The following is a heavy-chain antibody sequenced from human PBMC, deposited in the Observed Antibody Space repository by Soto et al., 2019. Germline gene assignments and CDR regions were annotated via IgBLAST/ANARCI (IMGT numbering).Heavy chain of an antibody. V-gene: IGHV1-46*01. CDR2: MNTRDCTT. J-gene: IGHJ4*02. CDR3: ARGGGTLDY. CDR1: GYTXISYS. Sequence: SXKVSFKASGYTXISYSMYWVRQAPGQGLEWMGIMNTRDCTTIYAQNFQVRVTMTRDTSTSTVYMELSRLRSEDTAVYYCARGGGTLDYWGQGYLVTVSS.